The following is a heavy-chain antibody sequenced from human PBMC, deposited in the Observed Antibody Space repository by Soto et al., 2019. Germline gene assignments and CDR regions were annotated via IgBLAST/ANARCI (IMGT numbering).Heavy chain of an antibody. D-gene: IGHD1-20*01. CDR2: IYYSGST. CDR1: GGSISRCGYY. Sequence: TPSLTCTVSGGSISRCGYYWSWIRQHPGKGLEWIGYIYYSGSTYYNPSLRSRVTISVDTSKNQFSLKLSSVTAADTAVYYCARGHDPIVNYYFDYWGQGTLVTVSS. V-gene: IGHV4-31*03. J-gene: IGHJ4*02. CDR3: ARGHDPIVNYYFDY.